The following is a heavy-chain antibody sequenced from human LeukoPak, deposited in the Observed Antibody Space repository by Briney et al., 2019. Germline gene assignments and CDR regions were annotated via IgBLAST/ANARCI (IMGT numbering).Heavy chain of an antibody. CDR1: GGSFSGYY. J-gene: IGHJ3*02. Sequence: SETLSLTCAVYGGSFSGYYWSWIRQPPGKGLEWIGEIIHSGSTTYNPSLKSRVTISIDTSKSQFSLKVRSVTAADTAVYYCARGGGDWNDAYQNAFDIWDQGTMGTVSS. D-gene: IGHD1-1*01. CDR3: ARGGGDWNDAYQNAFDI. V-gene: IGHV4-34*01. CDR2: IIHSGST.